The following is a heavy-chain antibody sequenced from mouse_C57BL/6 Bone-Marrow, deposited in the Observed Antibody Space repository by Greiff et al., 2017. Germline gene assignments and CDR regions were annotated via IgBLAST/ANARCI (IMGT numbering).Heavy chain of an antibody. Sequence: VQLKESGAELVRPGASVKLSCTASGFNIKDDYMHWVKQRPEQGLEWIGWIDPENGDTEYASKFQGKATITADTSSNTAYLQLSSLTSADTAVYYCRGGGSFDYWGQGTTLTVSS. V-gene: IGHV14-4*01. CDR1: GFNIKDDY. CDR2: IDPENGDT. J-gene: IGHJ2*01. CDR3: RGGGSFDY.